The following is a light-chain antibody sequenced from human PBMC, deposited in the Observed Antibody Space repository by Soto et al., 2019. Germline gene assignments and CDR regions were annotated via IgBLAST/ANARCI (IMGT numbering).Light chain of an antibody. Sequence: EILLTQSPGTRSLSPGERATLSCRASQSVSSRYLAWYQQKPGQAPRLLIYGASSRATGIPDRFSGSGSGTDLTLTISGLQSADFAVYYCHQYNNWPTWTFGPGTKVDIK. CDR3: HQYNNWPTWT. V-gene: IGKV3-20*01. J-gene: IGKJ1*01. CDR2: GAS. CDR1: QSVSSRY.